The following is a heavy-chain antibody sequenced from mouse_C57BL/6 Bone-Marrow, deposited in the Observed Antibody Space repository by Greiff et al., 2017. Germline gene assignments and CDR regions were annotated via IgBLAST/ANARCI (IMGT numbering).Heavy chain of an antibody. CDR1: GYTFTSYW. J-gene: IGHJ2*01. CDR2: IDPSDSYT. CDR3: ARSGKGSFDY. D-gene: IGHD1-3*01. Sequence: QVQLQQSGAELVMPGASVKLSCKASGYTFTSYWMHWVKQRPGQGLEWIGEIDPSDSYTNYNQKFKGKSTLTVDKSSSTAYMQLSSLTSEDSAVYYCARSGKGSFDYWGQGTTLTVSS. V-gene: IGHV1-69*01.